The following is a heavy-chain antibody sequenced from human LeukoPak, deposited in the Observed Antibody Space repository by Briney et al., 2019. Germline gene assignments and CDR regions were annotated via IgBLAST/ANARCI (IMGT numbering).Heavy chain of an antibody. J-gene: IGHJ4*02. Sequence: PGGSLRLSCAASGFTFSSYGMSWVRQAPGKGLEWVSGINWNGGSTSYADSVKGRFTISRDNAKNSLYLQMNSLRAEDTALYYCARDVSIDGGDIVVVVAAAAFDYWGQGTLVTVSS. CDR1: GFTFSSYG. CDR2: INWNGGST. V-gene: IGHV3-20*04. CDR3: ARDVSIDGGDIVVVVAAAAFDY. D-gene: IGHD2-15*01.